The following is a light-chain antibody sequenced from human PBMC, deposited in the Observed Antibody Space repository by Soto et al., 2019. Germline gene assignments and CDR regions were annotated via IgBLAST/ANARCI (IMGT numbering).Light chain of an antibody. V-gene: IGKV1-39*01. CDR1: QSISSW. CDR3: QQSYSTLPIT. J-gene: IGKJ5*01. Sequence: DIQMTQSPSPLSASVGDRVTITCRSSQSISSWLAWYQQKPGKAPKLLIYDASSLQSGVPSRFSGSGSGTDFTLTISSLQPEDFATYYCQQSYSTLPITFGQGTRLEIK. CDR2: DAS.